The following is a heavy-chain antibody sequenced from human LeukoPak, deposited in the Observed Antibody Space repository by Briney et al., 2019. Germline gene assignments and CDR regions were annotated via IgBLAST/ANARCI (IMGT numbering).Heavy chain of an antibody. V-gene: IGHV1-18*01. Sequence: GASVKVSCKASGYTFTSYGISWVRQAPGQGLEWMGWISAYNGNTNYAQKLQGRVTMTTDASTSTAYMELRSLRSDDTAVYYCARDTGIGAGYCSSTSCYGQNYYYYYGMDVWGQGTTVTVSS. CDR1: GYTFTSYG. CDR2: ISAYNGNT. J-gene: IGHJ6*02. D-gene: IGHD2-2*01. CDR3: ARDTGIGAGYCSSTSCYGQNYYYYYGMDV.